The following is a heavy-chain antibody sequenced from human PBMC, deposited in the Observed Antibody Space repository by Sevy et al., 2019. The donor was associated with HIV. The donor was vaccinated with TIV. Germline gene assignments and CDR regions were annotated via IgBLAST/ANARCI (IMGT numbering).Heavy chain of an antibody. CDR2: IYYSGST. V-gene: IGHV4-39*01. J-gene: IGHJ6*02. CDR3: ARQGGSVLLWFGELSRLSLPDGMDV. D-gene: IGHD3-10*01. CDR1: GGSISSSSYY. Sequence: SETLSLTCTVSGGSISSSSYYWGWIRQPPGKGLEWIGSIYYSGSTYYNPSLKSRVTISVDTSKNQFSLKLSSVTAADTAVYYGARQGGSVLLWFGELSRLSLPDGMDVWGQGTTVTVSS.